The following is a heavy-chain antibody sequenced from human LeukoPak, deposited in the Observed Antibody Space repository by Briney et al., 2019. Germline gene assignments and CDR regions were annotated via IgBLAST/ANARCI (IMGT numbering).Heavy chain of an antibody. J-gene: IGHJ4*02. CDR1: GLIFSGSW. V-gene: IGHV3-7*03. Sequence: GGSLRLSCAASGLIFSGSWMNWVRQAPGKGLERVATINPDGNKKGVADSVRGRFTISRDDAENSLYLQMNSLRAEDTAVYYCARDFAYKKFDYWGQGTLVTVSS. CDR2: INPDGNKK. D-gene: IGHD2-21*01. CDR3: ARDFAYKKFDY.